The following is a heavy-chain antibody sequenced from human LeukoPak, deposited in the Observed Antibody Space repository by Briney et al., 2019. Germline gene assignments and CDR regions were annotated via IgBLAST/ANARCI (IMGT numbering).Heavy chain of an antibody. CDR3: ARTRIAVAGSFDY. J-gene: IGHJ4*02. CDR2: IYYSGST. D-gene: IGHD6-19*01. V-gene: IGHV4-59*01. Sequence: SETLSLTCTVSGGSISSYYWSWIRQPPGKGLEWIGYIYYSGSTNYNPSLKSRVTISVDTSKNQFSLKLSSVTATDTAVYYCARTRIAVAGSFDYWGQGTLVTVSS. CDR1: GGSISSYY.